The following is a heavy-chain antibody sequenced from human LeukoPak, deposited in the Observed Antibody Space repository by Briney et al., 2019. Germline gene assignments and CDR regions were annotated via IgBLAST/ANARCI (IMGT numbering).Heavy chain of an antibody. Sequence: ASVKVSREVSGYTLTELSMHWVRQAPVKGGEWMGGFDPEDGETIYGQKFQGRVTMTEDTSTDTAYMELSSLRSEDTAVYYCATFDYYGSGENWGQGTLVTVSS. CDR2: FDPEDGET. CDR1: GYTLTELS. CDR3: ATFDYYGSGEN. J-gene: IGHJ4*02. V-gene: IGHV1-24*01. D-gene: IGHD3-10*01.